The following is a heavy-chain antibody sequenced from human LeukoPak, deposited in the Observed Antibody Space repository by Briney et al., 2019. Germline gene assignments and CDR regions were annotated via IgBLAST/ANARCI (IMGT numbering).Heavy chain of an antibody. CDR2: ISFDGSNK. CDR3: ARAFKRNYYFDY. V-gene: IGHV3-30-3*01. J-gene: IGHJ4*02. CDR1: GFTFSSYA. D-gene: IGHD3-3*02. Sequence: PGGSLRLSCAASGFTFSSYAMHWVRQAPGKGLEWVAVISFDGSNKYYADSVKGRFTISRDNSKNTLYLQMNSLRAEDTAVYYCARAFKRNYYFDYWGQGTLVTVSS.